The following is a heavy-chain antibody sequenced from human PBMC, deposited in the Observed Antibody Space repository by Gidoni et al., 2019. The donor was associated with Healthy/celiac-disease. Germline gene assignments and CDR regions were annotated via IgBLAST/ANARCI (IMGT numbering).Heavy chain of an antibody. CDR3: AREGGDYGDYPHYGMDV. CDR2: IYYSGST. CDR1: GGSISSGDYY. J-gene: IGHJ6*02. V-gene: IGHV4-30-4*01. D-gene: IGHD4-17*01. Sequence: GPGLVKPSQTLSLTCTVSGGSISSGDYYWSWIRQPPGKGLEWIGYIYYSGSTYYNPSLKSRVTISVDTSKNQFSLKLSSVTAADTAVYYCAREGGDYGDYPHYGMDVWGQGTTVTVSS.